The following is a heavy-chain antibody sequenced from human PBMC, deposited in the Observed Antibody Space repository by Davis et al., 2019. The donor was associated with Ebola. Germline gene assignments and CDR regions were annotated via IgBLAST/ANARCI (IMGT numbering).Heavy chain of an antibody. CDR3: ARGYCSGGSCYPFDY. J-gene: IGHJ4*02. V-gene: IGHV1-69*13. D-gene: IGHD2-15*01. CDR2: IIPIFGTA. Sequence: SVKVSCKASGYTFTSYAISWVRQAPGQGLEWMGGIIPIFGTANYAQKFQGRVTITADESTSTAYMELSSLRSEDTAVYYCARGYCSGGSCYPFDYWGQGTLVTVSS. CDR1: GYTFTSYA.